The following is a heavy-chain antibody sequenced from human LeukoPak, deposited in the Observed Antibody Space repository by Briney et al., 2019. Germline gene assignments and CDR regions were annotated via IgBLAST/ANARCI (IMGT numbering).Heavy chain of an antibody. V-gene: IGHV3-43*01. J-gene: IGHJ4*02. D-gene: IGHD3-22*01. CDR3: AKDIWGTDYYYDSSGYYGGFDY. CDR2: ISWDGGST. Sequence: PGGSLRLSCAASGFTFDDYTMHWVRQAPGKGLEWVSLISWDGGSTYYADSVKGRFTISRDNSKNSLYLQMNSLRTEDTALYYCAKDIWGTDYYYDSSGYYGGFDYWGQGTLVTVSS. CDR1: GFTFDDYT.